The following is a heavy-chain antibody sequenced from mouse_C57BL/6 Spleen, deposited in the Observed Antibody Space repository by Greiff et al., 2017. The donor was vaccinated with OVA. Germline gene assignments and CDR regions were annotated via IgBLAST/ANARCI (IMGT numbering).Heavy chain of an antibody. CDR2: INPSNGGT. J-gene: IGHJ3*01. Sequence: QVQLQQPGTELVKPGASVKLSCKASGYTFTSYWMHWVKQRPGQGLEWIGNINPSNGGTNYNEKFKSKATLTVDKSSSTAYMQLNSLTYEDSAFYYVARSVFSVGYIAYWHQGTLGTVSA. CDR3: ARSVFSVGYIAY. V-gene: IGHV1-53*01. D-gene: IGHD2-2*01. CDR1: GYTFTSYW.